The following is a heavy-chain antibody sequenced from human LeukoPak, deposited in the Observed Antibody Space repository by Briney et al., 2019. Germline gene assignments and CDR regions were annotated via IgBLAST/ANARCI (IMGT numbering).Heavy chain of an antibody. V-gene: IGHV1-2*02. CDR2: INPNSGGT. CDR3: ARSGYNRETNY. CDR1: GYTFTSYG. Sequence: ASVKVSCKASGYTFTSYGISWVRQAPGQGLEWMGWINPNSGGTNYAQKFQGRVTMTRDTSISTAYMELSRLRSDDTAVYYCARSGYNRETNYWGQGTLVTVSS. D-gene: IGHD5-24*01. J-gene: IGHJ4*02.